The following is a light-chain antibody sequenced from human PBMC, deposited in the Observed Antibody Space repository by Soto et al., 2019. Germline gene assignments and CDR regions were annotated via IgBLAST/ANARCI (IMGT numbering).Light chain of an antibody. CDR3: ATWDDGLNGYV. J-gene: IGLJ1*01. CDR2: SNN. Sequence: HSVLTQPPSASGTPGQRVTISCSGSNSNIGSNTVSWYQQLPGTAPRLLIYSNNQRPSGVPDRFSASRSGTSASLAISGLQSEDEADYYCATWDDGLNGYVFGTGTKLTVL. CDR1: NSNIGSNT. V-gene: IGLV1-44*01.